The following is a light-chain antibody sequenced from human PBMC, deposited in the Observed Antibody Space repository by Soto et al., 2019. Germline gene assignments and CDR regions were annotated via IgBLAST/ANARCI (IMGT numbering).Light chain of an antibody. J-gene: IGKJ3*01. V-gene: IGKV1-33*01. CDR2: GST. Sequence: DIQMTQSPSSLSVSVGDKVTITCQASQDIRSSLNWYQQRPGKAPRLLIFGSTNLESGVPSRFSGGGSGTNFNFSISSLEPEDIATYYFQRYGIHVTFGGGTKLDFK. CDR1: QDIRSS. CDR3: QRYGIHVT.